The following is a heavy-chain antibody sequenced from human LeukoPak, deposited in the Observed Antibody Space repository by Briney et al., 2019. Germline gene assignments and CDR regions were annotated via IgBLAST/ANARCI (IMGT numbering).Heavy chain of an antibody. Sequence: KPSETLSLTCAVYTGSFSGYYWSWIRQPPGKGLEWIGEINHSVSTNYNPSLKSRATISVDTPKTQFSLKLSSATAADTAVYYCARLRCSSTSCLFNYWGQGSLVTVSS. V-gene: IGHV4-34*01. CDR1: TGSFSGYY. J-gene: IGHJ4*02. D-gene: IGHD2-2*01. CDR2: INHSVST. CDR3: ARLRCSSTSCLFNY.